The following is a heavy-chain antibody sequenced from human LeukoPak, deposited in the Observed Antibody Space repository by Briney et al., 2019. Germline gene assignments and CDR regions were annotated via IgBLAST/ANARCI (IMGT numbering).Heavy chain of an antibody. CDR1: GFTFSSYA. D-gene: IGHD3-3*01. J-gene: IGHJ3*02. CDR3: ARGTKRPYYDFWSGYYTGSVAFDI. CDR2: ISYDGSNK. Sequence: GGSLRLSCAASGFTFSSYAMHWVRQAPGKGLEWVAVISYDGSNKYYADSVKGRFTISRDNSKNTMYMQKNRLRAEDTAVYNSARGTKRPYYDFWSGYYTGSVAFDIWGQGTMVTVSS. V-gene: IGHV3-30*04.